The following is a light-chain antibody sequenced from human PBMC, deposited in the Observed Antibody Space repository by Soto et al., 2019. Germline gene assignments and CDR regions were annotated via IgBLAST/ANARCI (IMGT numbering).Light chain of an antibody. Sequence: EIVLTQSPATLSLSPGERATLSCRTSQSVSKYFAWYQQKPGRASRLLIYDASSRATGIPARFIGSGSGTDFTLTISSLEPEDFAIYYCQQRSNWPITFGQGTRLEIK. CDR2: DAS. V-gene: IGKV3-11*01. J-gene: IGKJ5*01. CDR3: QQRSNWPIT. CDR1: QSVSKY.